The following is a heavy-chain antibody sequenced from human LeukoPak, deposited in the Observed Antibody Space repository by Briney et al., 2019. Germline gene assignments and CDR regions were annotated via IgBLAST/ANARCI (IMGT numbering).Heavy chain of an antibody. CDR2: ISGSGGST. D-gene: IGHD3-10*01. V-gene: IGHV3-23*01. J-gene: IGHJ4*02. CDR1: GFTFSSYA. CDR3: AKLSGYYYGSGSLISY. Sequence: GSLRLSCAASGFTFSSYAMSWVRQAPGKGLEWVSAISGSGGSTYYADSVKGRFTISRDNSKNTLYLQMNSLRAEDTAVYYCAKLSGYYYGSGSLISYWGQGTLVTVSS.